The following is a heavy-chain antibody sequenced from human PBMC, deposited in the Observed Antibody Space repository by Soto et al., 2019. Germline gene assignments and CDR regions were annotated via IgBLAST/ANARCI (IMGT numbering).Heavy chain of an antibody. Sequence: ASVKVSCKASGGTFSSYAISWVRQAPGQGLEWMGGIIPIFGTANYAQKFQGRVTITADESTGTAYMELSSLRSEDTAVYYCARFIVVVPAAPLSYYYYYGMDVWGQGTTVTVS. CDR2: IIPIFGTA. CDR1: GGTFSSYA. V-gene: IGHV1-69*13. J-gene: IGHJ6*02. CDR3: ARFIVVVPAAPLSYYYYYGMDV. D-gene: IGHD2-2*01.